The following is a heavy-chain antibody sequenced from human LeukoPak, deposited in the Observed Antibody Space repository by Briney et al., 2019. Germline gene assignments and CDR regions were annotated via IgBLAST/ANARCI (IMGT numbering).Heavy chain of an antibody. CDR3: AKGTESNHIVVAGTVSY. V-gene: IGHV3-23*01. J-gene: IGHJ4*02. CDR1: GFTFSSYA. CDR2: ISGSGGST. Sequence: GGSLRLSCAASGFTFSSYAMSWVRQAPGKGLGWDSVISGSGGSTYYADSVKGRCTISRDNSKNTLYLQMNSLRVEDTAVYYCAKGTESNHIVVAGTVSYWGQGTLVTVSS. D-gene: IGHD6-19*01.